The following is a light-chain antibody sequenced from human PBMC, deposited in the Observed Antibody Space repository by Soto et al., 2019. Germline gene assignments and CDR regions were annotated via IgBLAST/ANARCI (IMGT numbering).Light chain of an antibody. CDR2: AAS. J-gene: IGKJ2*01. CDR3: QQSFTTPT. V-gene: IGKV1-39*01. CDR1: QSISSY. Sequence: DIQMTQSPSSLSASVGDRVTITCRAGQSISSYLNWYQQRLGKAPKLLIYAASSLQSGVPSRFSGSGSGTDFTLSISSLQPEDSATYYCQQSFTTPTFGQGTKLEIK.